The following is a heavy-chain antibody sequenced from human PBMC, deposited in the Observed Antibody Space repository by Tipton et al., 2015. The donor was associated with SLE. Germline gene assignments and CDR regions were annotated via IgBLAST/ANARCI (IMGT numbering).Heavy chain of an antibody. D-gene: IGHD6-19*01. CDR2: IYYSGST. CDR3: ARGSIAVAGTFDY. Sequence: TLSLTCAVYGGSFSGYYWSWIRQPPGKGLEWIGSIYYSGSTYYNPSLKSRVTISVDTSKNQFSLKLSSVTAADTAVYYCARGSIAVAGTFDYWGQGTLVTVSS. J-gene: IGHJ4*02. CDR1: GGSFSGYY. V-gene: IGHV4-34*01.